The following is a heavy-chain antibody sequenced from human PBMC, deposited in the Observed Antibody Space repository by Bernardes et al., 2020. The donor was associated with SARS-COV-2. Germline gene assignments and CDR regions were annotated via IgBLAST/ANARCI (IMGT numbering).Heavy chain of an antibody. D-gene: IGHD3-22*01. CDR1: GYTFPGYY. Sequence: ASVKVSCKASGYTFPGYYMHWVRQAPGQGLEWMGWINPNSGGTNYAQKFQGRVTMTRDTSISTAYMELSRLRSDDTAVYYCARVGSGSGYYYDYWGQGTLVTVSS. J-gene: IGHJ4*02. CDR2: INPNSGGT. CDR3: ARVGSGSGYYYDY. V-gene: IGHV1-2*02.